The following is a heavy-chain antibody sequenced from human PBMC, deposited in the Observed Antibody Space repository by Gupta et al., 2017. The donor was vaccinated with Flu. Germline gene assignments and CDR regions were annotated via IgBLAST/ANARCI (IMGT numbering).Heavy chain of an antibody. CDR3: AAIGRLRMDY. Sequence: QVQLVQSGAEVKKPGSSVKVSCKASGGTFSRYAISWVRQAPGQGLEWMGGIIPIVGTANYAQKCQGRVTITADKSTSTAYMELSSLRSEDTAVYYCAAIGRLRMDYWDQGTLVTVSS. J-gene: IGHJ4*02. D-gene: IGHD1-26*01. CDR2: IIPIVGTA. CDR1: GGTFSRYA. V-gene: IGHV1-69*06.